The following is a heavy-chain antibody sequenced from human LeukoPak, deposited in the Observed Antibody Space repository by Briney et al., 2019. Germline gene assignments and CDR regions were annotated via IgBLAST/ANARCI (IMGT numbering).Heavy chain of an antibody. CDR2: IYPGDSDT. J-gene: IGHJ2*01. D-gene: IGHD4-17*01. CDR1: GYSFTSYW. Sequence: GESLKISCKGSGYSFTSYWIGWVRQLPGKGLGWMGIIYPGDSDTRYSPSFQGQATISADKSISTAYLQWSSLKASDTAMYYCARRVYGDRPYWYFDLWGRGTLVTVSS. CDR3: ARRVYGDRPYWYFDL. V-gene: IGHV5-51*01.